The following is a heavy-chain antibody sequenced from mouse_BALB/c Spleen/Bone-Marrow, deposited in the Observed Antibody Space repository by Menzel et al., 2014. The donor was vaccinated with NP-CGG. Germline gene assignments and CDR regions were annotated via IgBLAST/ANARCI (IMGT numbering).Heavy chain of an antibody. Sequence: VHLVEPGAELVKPGASVKLSCKASGYTFTSYWMHWVKQRPGQGLEWIGEINPGNGRTNYNEKFKIKATLTVDKSSSTAYMRLSSLTSEDSAVYYCSSYRGAYWGQGTLVTVSA. CDR1: GYTFTSYW. CDR3: SSYRGAY. D-gene: IGHD2-12*01. J-gene: IGHJ3*01. V-gene: IGHV1S81*02. CDR2: INPGNGRT.